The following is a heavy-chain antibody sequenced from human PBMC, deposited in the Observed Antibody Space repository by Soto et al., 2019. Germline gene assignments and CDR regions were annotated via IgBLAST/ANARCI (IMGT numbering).Heavy chain of an antibody. D-gene: IGHD3-16*01. CDR2: ISGSGANT. J-gene: IGHJ4*02. CDR1: GFTFSSYW. CDR3: AKRPLSIITFDY. V-gene: IGHV3-23*01. Sequence: PGGSLRLSCAASGFTFSSYWMHWVRQAPGKGLVWVSTISGSGANTFYADSVKGRFTISRDNSKNTLYLQMNSLRAEDTAVYYCAKRPLSIITFDYWGQGTLVTVSS.